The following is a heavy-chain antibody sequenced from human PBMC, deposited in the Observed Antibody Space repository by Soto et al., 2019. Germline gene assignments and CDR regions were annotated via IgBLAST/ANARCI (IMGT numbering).Heavy chain of an antibody. D-gene: IGHD2-15*01. J-gene: IGHJ5*02. Sequence: PSETLSLTCAVSGYSITDGYYWGWIWQPPGKGLEWIGNIYHNGNSFYNPSLKSRVTMSADTSKNQFSLRLSFVTAADTAVYYCARYCSGGSCHDHWGQGTLVTVSS. CDR2: IYHNGNS. CDR3: ARYCSGGSCHDH. V-gene: IGHV4-38-2*01. CDR1: GYSITDGYY.